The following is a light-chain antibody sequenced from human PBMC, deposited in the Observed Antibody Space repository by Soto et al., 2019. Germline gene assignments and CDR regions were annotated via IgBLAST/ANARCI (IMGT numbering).Light chain of an antibody. Sequence: EIVLTQSPATLSLSPGERATLSCRASQSVSSYLAWYQQKPGQAPRLLIYDASNRATGIPARFSGSGSGTDSTLTISSLEPEDFAVYYCQQRSNWLPYTFGQGTKLEIK. CDR1: QSVSSY. V-gene: IGKV3-11*01. CDR3: QQRSNWLPYT. CDR2: DAS. J-gene: IGKJ2*01.